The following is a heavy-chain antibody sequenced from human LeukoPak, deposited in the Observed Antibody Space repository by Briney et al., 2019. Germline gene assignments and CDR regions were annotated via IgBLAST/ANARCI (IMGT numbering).Heavy chain of an antibody. D-gene: IGHD2-2*01. CDR3: ARREYQLLLAHYYYYMDV. V-gene: IGHV3-23*01. Sequence: GGALILSCAPSSITFSSYGMTWVRRTPGMGLQWVSAVCGSGAHTYYAASVKGRFTISRDNAKNSLYLQMNSLRAEDTAVYYCARREYQLLLAHYYYYMDVWGKGTTVTISS. CDR2: VCGSGAHT. J-gene: IGHJ6*03. CDR1: SITFSSYG.